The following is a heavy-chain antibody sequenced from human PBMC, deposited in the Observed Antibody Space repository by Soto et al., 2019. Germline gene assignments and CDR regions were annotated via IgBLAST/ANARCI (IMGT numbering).Heavy chain of an antibody. CDR3: ARAKLGIRFGDPPDY. CDR2: ISAYNGNT. J-gene: IGHJ4*02. D-gene: IGHD3-10*01. V-gene: IGHV1-18*01. CDR1: GYTFTSYG. Sequence: QVQLVQSGAEVKKPGASVKVSCNASGYTFTSYGISWVRQAPGQGLEWMGWISAYNGNTNYAQKLQGRVTMTTDTSTSTAYMELRSLRSDDTAVYYCARAKLGIRFGDPPDYWGQGPLVTVSS.